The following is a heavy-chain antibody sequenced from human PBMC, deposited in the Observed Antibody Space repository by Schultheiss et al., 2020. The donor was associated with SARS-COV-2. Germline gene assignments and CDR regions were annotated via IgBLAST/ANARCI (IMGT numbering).Heavy chain of an antibody. V-gene: IGHV4-4*02. J-gene: IGHJ3*02. CDR3: ASLILTYDSSDPGAFDI. D-gene: IGHD3-22*01. CDR2: IYHSGST. Sequence: SETLSLTCAVSGGSISSSNWWSWVRQPPGKGLEWIGEIYHSGSTNYNPSLKSRVTISVDKSKNQFSLKLSSVTAADTAVYYCASLILTYDSSDPGAFDIWGQGTMVTVSS. CDR1: GGSISSSNW.